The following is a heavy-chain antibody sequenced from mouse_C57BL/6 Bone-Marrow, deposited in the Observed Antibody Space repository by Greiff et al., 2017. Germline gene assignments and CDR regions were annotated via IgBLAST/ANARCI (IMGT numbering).Heavy chain of an antibody. CDR1: GYTFTSYW. J-gene: IGHJ1*03. V-gene: IGHV1-69*01. Sequence: VQLQQPGAELVMPGASVKLSCKASGYTFTSYWMHWVKQRPGQGLEWIGEIDPSDSYTNYNQTFKGKSTLTVDKSSSTAYMQLSSLTSEDSAVYYCARRDDSYWYFDVWGTGTTVTVSS. CDR3: ARRDDSYWYFDV. CDR2: IDPSDSYT. D-gene: IGHD2-4*01.